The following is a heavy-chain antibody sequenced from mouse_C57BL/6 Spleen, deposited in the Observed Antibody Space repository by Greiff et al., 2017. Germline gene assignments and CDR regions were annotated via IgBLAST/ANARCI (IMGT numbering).Heavy chain of an antibody. CDR2: IDPSDSYT. V-gene: IGHV1-69*01. Sequence: QVQLQQPGAELVMPGASVKLSCKASGYTFTSYWMHWVKQRPGQGLEWIGEIDPSDSYTTYNQKFKGKSTLTVDKSSSTAYMQLSSLSSEDSAVYYCATRLTGTGFAYWGQGTLVTVSA. D-gene: IGHD4-1*01. CDR3: ATRLTGTGFAY. J-gene: IGHJ3*01. CDR1: GYTFTSYW.